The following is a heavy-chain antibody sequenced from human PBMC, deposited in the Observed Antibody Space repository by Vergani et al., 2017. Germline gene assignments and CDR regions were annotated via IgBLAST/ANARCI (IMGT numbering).Heavy chain of an antibody. CDR1: GGSISSGGYY. CDR3: ARGEKYSSWDDYYYYMDV. D-gene: IGHD6-6*01. CDR2: IYYSGSS. J-gene: IGHJ6*03. Sequence: QVQLQESGPGLVKPSQPLSLTCTVSGGSISSGGYYWSWIRQHPGKGLEWIGYIYYSGSSNYNPSLKSRVTISVDTSKYQFTLKLSSVTAADTAVCYCARGEKYSSWDDYYYYMDVWGKGTTVTVSS. V-gene: IGHV4-31*03.